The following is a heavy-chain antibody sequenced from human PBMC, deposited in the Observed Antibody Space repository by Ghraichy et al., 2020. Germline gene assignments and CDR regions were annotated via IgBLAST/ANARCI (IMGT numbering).Heavy chain of an antibody. CDR2: IYSGGRT. V-gene: IGHV3-53*01. CDR3: ARVRWSSSAYFDY. J-gene: IGHJ4*02. Sequence: LSLTCAASGFTVSSNYMSWVRQAPGKGLEWVSVIYSGGRTYYADSVKGRFTISRDNSKNTLYLQMNSLRAEDTAVYFCARVRWSSSAYFDYWGQGTLVTVSS. CDR1: GFTVSSNY. D-gene: IGHD6-6*01.